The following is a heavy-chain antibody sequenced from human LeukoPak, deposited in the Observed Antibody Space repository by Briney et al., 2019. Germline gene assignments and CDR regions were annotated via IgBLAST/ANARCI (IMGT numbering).Heavy chain of an antibody. CDR3: AKRPDDSSGYHYDYYGMDV. CDR2: ITGSGGST. Sequence: GGSLRLSCAASGFTFGTYAMSWVRQAPGKGLDWVSSITGSGGSTYYADSVKGRFTISRDNSKNTLYLQMDSLRAEDTAVYYCAKRPDDSSGYHYDYYGMDVWGKGTTVTVSS. V-gene: IGHV3-23*01. J-gene: IGHJ6*04. CDR1: GFTFGTYA. D-gene: IGHD3-22*01.